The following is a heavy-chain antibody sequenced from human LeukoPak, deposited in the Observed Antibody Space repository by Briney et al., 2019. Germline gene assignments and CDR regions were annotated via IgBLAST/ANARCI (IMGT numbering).Heavy chain of an antibody. Sequence: VASVKVSCKVSGYTLTELSMHWVRQAPGKRLEWMGGFDPEDGETIYAQKFQGRVTMTEDTSTDTAYMELSSLRSEDTAVYYCATVSIIAVAGTPFDYWGQGTLVTVSS. CDR3: ATVSIIAVAGTPFDY. CDR1: GYTLTELS. J-gene: IGHJ4*02. V-gene: IGHV1-24*01. D-gene: IGHD6-19*01. CDR2: FDPEDGET.